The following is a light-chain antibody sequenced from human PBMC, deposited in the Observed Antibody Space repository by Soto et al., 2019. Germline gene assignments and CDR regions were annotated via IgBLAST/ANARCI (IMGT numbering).Light chain of an antibody. CDR1: SSDIGGYNY. CDR3: CSYTSSSTYV. V-gene: IGLV2-14*01. Sequence: QSALTQPASVSGSPGQSITISCTGTSSDIGGYNYVSWYQQHPGKAPKVMIYDVSDRPSGVSYRFSGSKSGITASLTISGLQAEDEAAYYCCSYTSSSTYVFGTGTKVTVL. J-gene: IGLJ1*01. CDR2: DVS.